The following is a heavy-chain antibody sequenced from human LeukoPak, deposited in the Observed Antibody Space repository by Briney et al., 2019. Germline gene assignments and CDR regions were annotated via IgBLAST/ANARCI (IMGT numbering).Heavy chain of an antibody. J-gene: IGHJ5*02. CDR1: GFTFDDYA. CDR2: ISWNSGSI. D-gene: IGHD1-26*01. CDR3: AKVGGEKDRGNWFDP. V-gene: IGHV3-9*01. Sequence: GGSLRLSCAASGFTFDDYAMHWVRQAPGKGLEWVSGISWNSGSIGYADSVKGRFTISRDNAKKSLYLQMNSLRAEGTAVYYCAKVGGEKDRGNWFDPWGQGTLVTVSS.